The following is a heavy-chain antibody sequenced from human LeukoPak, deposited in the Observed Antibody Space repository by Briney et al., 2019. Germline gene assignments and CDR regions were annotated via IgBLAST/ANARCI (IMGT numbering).Heavy chain of an antibody. J-gene: IGHJ4*02. CDR2: IIPIFGTA. D-gene: IGHD3-22*01. CDR3: ARASLNYDSSGYYCPDY. Sequence: SVKVSCKASGGTFSSYAISWVRQAPGQGLEWMGGIIPIFGTANYAQKFQGRVTITADESTSTAYMELSSLRSEDTALYYCARASLNYDSSGYYCPDYWGQGTLVTVSS. V-gene: IGHV1-69*13. CDR1: GGTFSSYA.